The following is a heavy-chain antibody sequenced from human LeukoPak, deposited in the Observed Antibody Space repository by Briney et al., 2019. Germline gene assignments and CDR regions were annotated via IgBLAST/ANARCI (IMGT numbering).Heavy chain of an antibody. Sequence: NPGGSLRLSCAASGFTFSSYSMHWVRQAPGMGLEWVSPINSRSNYIYYADSLKGRFTISRDNAKNSLYLQMNSLRAEDTAVYYCARRGAYCGGDCLDYWGQGTLVTVSS. CDR1: GFTFSSYS. D-gene: IGHD2-21*01. CDR3: ARRGAYCGGDCLDY. V-gene: IGHV3-21*01. J-gene: IGHJ4*02. CDR2: INSRSNYI.